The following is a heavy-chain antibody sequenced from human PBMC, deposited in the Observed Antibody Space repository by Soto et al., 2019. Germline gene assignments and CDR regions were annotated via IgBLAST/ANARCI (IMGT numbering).Heavy chain of an antibody. D-gene: IGHD6-13*01. CDR3: EGGAAAGTDYYYGMDV. CDR2: ISGSGGST. CDR1: GFTFSSYA. J-gene: IGHJ6*02. Sequence: PGGSLRLSCAASGFTFSSYAMSWVRQAPGKGLEWVSAISGSGGSTYYGDYVKGRFTISRDNSKNTLYLQMNSLRAEDTAVYYCEGGAAAGTDYYYGMDVWGQGTTVTVSS. V-gene: IGHV3-23*01.